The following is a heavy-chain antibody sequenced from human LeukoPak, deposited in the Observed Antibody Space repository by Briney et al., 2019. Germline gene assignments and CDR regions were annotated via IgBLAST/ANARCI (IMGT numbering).Heavy chain of an antibody. V-gene: IGHV3-21*01. Sequence: GGSLRLSYAASGFTFSSYSMNWVRQAPGKGLEWVSSISSSSSYIYYADSVKGRFTISRDNAKNSLYLQMNSLRAEDTAVYYCARLRDNWNDPYYYYGMDVWGKGTTVTVSS. CDR2: ISSSSSYI. CDR1: GFTFSSYS. D-gene: IGHD1-20*01. CDR3: ARLRDNWNDPYYYYGMDV. J-gene: IGHJ6*04.